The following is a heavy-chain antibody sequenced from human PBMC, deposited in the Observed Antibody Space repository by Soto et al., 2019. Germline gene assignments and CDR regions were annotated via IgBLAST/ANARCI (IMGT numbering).Heavy chain of an antibody. D-gene: IGHD6-6*01. CDR1: GFTFSSYG. CDR3: AKDIYSSSPTTPDY. J-gene: IGHJ4*02. Sequence: GGSLSLSCAASGFTFSSYGMHWVRQAPGKGLEWVAFISYDGSNKYYADSVKGRFTISRDNSKNTLYLQMNSLRAEDTAVYYCAKDIYSSSPTTPDYWGQGTLVTVSS. V-gene: IGHV3-30*18. CDR2: ISYDGSNK.